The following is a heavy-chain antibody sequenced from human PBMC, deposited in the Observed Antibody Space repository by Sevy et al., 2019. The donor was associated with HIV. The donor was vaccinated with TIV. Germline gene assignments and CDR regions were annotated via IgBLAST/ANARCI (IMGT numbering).Heavy chain of an antibody. CDR1: GGSISSGDYY. J-gene: IGHJ3*02. D-gene: IGHD3-22*01. CDR2: IYYSGST. V-gene: IGHV4-30-4*01. Sequence: SETLSLTCTVSGGSISSGDYYWSWIRQPPGKGLEWIGYIYYSGSTYYNPSLKSRVTISVDTSKNQFSLKLSSVTAADTAVYYCARVPVPSYDSRPGDIWGQGTMVTVSS. CDR3: ARVPVPSYDSRPGDI.